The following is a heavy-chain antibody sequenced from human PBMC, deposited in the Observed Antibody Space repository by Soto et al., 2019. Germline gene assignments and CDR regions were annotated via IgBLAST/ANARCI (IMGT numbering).Heavy chain of an antibody. CDR3: AREGSMDV. CDR1: GFTFSSYA. V-gene: IGHV3-30-3*01. Sequence: QVQLVESGGGVVQPGRSLRLSCAASGFTFSSYAMHWVRQAPGKGLEWVAVISYDGSNKYYVDSVKGRFTISRDNSKNTLYLQMNSLRAEDTAVYYCAREGSMDVWGQGTTVTVSS. CDR2: ISYDGSNK. J-gene: IGHJ6*02.